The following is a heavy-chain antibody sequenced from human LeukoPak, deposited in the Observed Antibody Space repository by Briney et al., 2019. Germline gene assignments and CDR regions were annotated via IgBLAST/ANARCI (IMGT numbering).Heavy chain of an antibody. Sequence: ASVKVSCKASGYTFTSYGISWVRQAPGQGLEWMGWISGHKGNTNYAQKLQGRVTMTTDTSTSTAYMELRSLRSDDTAVYYCARGSLSVDNWFDPWGQGTLVTVSS. CDR1: GYTFTSYG. J-gene: IGHJ5*02. D-gene: IGHD5/OR15-5a*01. CDR3: ARGSLSVDNWFDP. V-gene: IGHV1-18*01. CDR2: ISGHKGNT.